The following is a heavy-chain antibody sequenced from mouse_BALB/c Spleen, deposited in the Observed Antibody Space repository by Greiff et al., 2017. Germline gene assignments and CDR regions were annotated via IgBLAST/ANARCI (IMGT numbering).Heavy chain of an antibody. D-gene: IGHD2-3*01. CDR1: GFSLTSYG. CDR3: ARGNDGYYEKAWFAY. J-gene: IGHJ3*01. Sequence: QVQLQQSGPGLVAPSQSLSITCTVSGFSLTSYGVHWVRQPPGKGLEWLGVIWAGGSTNYTSALMSRLSISKDNSKSQVFLKMNSLQTDDTAMYYCARGNDGYYEKAWFAYWGQGTLVTVSA. CDR2: IWAGGST. V-gene: IGHV2-9*02.